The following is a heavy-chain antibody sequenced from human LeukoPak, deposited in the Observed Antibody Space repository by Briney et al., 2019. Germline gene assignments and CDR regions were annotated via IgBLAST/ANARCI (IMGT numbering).Heavy chain of an antibody. V-gene: IGHV3-21*01. Sequence: GGSLRPSCAASGFTFSSYSMNWVRQAPGKGLEWVSSISSSSSYIYYADSVKGRFTISRDNAKNSLYLQMNSLRAEDTAVYYCARDHRITMVRGVTGMDVWGQGTTVTVSS. CDR3: ARDHRITMVRGVTGMDV. J-gene: IGHJ6*02. CDR2: ISSSSSYI. D-gene: IGHD3-10*01. CDR1: GFTFSSYS.